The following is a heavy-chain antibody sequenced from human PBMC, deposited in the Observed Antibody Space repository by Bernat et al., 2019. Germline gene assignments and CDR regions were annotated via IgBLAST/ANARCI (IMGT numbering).Heavy chain of an antibody. Sequence: VQLVESGGGLVKPGGSLRLSCAASGFTFSNAWMSWVRQAPGKGLEWVAVISFDGNNKYYADSVKGRFTISRDNSKSTLFLQMNSLRAEDTAVYYCARGPPQYCSGDGCYLGLDYWGQGTLVTVSS. D-gene: IGHD2-15*01. CDR2: ISFDGNNK. CDR3: ARGPPQYCSGDGCYLGLDY. J-gene: IGHJ4*02. CDR1: GFTFSNAW. V-gene: IGHV3-30-3*01.